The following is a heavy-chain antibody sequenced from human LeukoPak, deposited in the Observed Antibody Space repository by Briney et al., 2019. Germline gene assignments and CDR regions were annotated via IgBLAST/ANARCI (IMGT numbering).Heavy chain of an antibody. J-gene: IGHJ4*02. CDR2: IYYSGST. Sequence: PSETLSLTCTVSGGSISSYYWSWIRQPPGKGLEWIGYIYYSGSTNYNPSLKSRVTLSVDTSKNQFSLKLSSVTAADTAVYYCARGSSGYLSYFDYWGQGTLVTVSS. CDR3: ARGSSGYLSYFDY. V-gene: IGHV4-59*01. D-gene: IGHD3-22*01. CDR1: GGSISSYY.